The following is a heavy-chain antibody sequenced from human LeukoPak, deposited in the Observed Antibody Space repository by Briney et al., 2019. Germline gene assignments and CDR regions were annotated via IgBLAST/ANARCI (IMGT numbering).Heavy chain of an antibody. V-gene: IGHV3-23*01. CDR1: GFSFSSYA. J-gene: IGHJ3*02. Sequence: GGSLRLSCAASGFSFSSYAMSWVRQAPGKGLEWVSDISDSGGSTYYADSVKGRFTISRDNSKNTVSLQMNSLRAEDTAVYYCARDLHALDIWGQGTVVTVSS. CDR2: ISDSGGST. CDR3: ARDLHALDI.